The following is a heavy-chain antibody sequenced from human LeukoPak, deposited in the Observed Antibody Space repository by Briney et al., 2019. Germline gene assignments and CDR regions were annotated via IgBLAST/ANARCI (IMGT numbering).Heavy chain of an antibody. Sequence: GGSLRLSCAASGFTFSSYAMSWVRQAPGKGLEWVSAISGSGGSTYYADSVKGRFTISRDNSKNTLYLQMNSLRAEDTAVYYCAKVGRSTMIVVGYFDYWSQGTLVTVSS. J-gene: IGHJ4*02. CDR1: GFTFSSYA. CDR2: ISGSGGST. D-gene: IGHD3-22*01. V-gene: IGHV3-23*01. CDR3: AKVGRSTMIVVGYFDY.